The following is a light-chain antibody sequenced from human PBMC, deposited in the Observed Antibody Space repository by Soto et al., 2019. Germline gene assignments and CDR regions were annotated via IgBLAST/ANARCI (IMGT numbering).Light chain of an antibody. CDR1: QSLSNN. J-gene: IGKJ1*01. V-gene: IGKV3-15*01. CDR3: QQYDTRPPWT. CDR2: AAS. Sequence: EIVLTQSPGTLSLSPGERATLSCRASQSLSNNYLAWYQQKPGQAPRLLIYAASTRATGLPARFSGSGSGTEFSLTISSLQSEDFAVYYCQQYDTRPPWTFGQGTKVDIK.